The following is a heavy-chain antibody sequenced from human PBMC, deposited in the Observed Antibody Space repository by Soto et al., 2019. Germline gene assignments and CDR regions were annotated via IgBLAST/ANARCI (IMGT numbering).Heavy chain of an antibody. Sequence: VSLTFSISGDSVSSTSAAWNCIRQSPSRGLEWLGRTYYRSKWYNDYAVSVKSRISINPDTSKNQFSLQLNSVTPEDTAVYYCARDHELFDEGWFDPWGQGTLVTVSS. D-gene: IGHD1-7*01. CDR3: ARDHELFDEGWFDP. J-gene: IGHJ5*02. V-gene: IGHV6-1*01. CDR1: GDSVSSTSAA. CDR2: TYYRSKWYN.